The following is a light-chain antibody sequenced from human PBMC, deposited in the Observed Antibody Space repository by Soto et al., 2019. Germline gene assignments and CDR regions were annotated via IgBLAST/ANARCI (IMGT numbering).Light chain of an antibody. CDR1: QSISNF. CDR2: GAS. Sequence: DIQMTQSPSSLSASVGDRVTITCRASQSISNFLNWYQQKQGKAPKLLIYGASTLQSGVPLRFSGSGSGTDFTLTISSLRPEDAATYFCLQSYSTWTFGQGTKVEIK. V-gene: IGKV1-39*01. J-gene: IGKJ1*01. CDR3: LQSYSTWT.